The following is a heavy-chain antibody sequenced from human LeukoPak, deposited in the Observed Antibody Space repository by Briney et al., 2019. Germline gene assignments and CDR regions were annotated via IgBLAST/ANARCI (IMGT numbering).Heavy chain of an antibody. V-gene: IGHV3-7*04. CDR2: IKEDGSEK. J-gene: IGHJ6*03. Sequence: PGGSLRLSCAASGFTFSSYGMSWVRQAPGKGLEWVANIKEDGSEKYYVDSVKGRFTISRDNAKNSLYLQMNSLRAEDTAVYYCARAGLVSDPLDYYYYMDVWGKGTTVTVSS. CDR3: ARAGLVSDPLDYYYYMDV. CDR1: GFTFSSYG. D-gene: IGHD3-16*01.